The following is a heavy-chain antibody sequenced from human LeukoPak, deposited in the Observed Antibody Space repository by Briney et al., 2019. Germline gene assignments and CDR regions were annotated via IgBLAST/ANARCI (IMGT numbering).Heavy chain of an antibody. CDR2: INHSGST. CDR1: GGSFSGYY. J-gene: IGHJ5*02. Sequence: SETLSLTCAVYGGSFSGYYWSWIRQPPGKGLEWIGEINHSGSTNYNPSLKSRVTISVDTSKNQFSLKLSSVTAADTAVYYCARDGDYDILTGYSTTNWFDPWGQGTLVTVSS. D-gene: IGHD3-9*01. CDR3: ARDGDYDILTGYSTTNWFDP. V-gene: IGHV4-34*01.